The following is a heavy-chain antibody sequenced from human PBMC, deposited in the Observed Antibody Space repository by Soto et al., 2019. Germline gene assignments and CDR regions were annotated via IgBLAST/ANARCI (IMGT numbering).Heavy chain of an antibody. CDR3: ARPTTIDNWGFYYYMDV. CDR2: IYYSGST. CDR1: GGSISSSSYY. J-gene: IGHJ6*03. D-gene: IGHD7-27*01. V-gene: IGHV4-39*01. Sequence: QLQLQESGPGLVKPSETLSLTCTVSGGSISSSSYYWGWIRQPPGKGLEWIGSIYYSGSTYYNPSLKSRVTISVDTSKNQFSLKLSSVTAADTAVYYCARPTTIDNWGFYYYMDVWGKGTTVTVSS.